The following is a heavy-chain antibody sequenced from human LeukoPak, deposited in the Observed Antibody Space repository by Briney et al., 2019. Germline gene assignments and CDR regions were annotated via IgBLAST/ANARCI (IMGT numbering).Heavy chain of an antibody. CDR3: ARGSYYFDY. CDR1: GYTFIGYY. CDR2: MNPNSGNT. D-gene: IGHD3-10*01. J-gene: IGHJ4*02. V-gene: IGHV1-8*02. Sequence: ASVKVSCKASGYTFIGYYMHWVRQATGQGLEWMGWMNPNSGNTGYAQKFQGRVTMTRNTSISTAYMELSSLRSEDTAVYYCARGSYYFDYWGQGTLVTVSS.